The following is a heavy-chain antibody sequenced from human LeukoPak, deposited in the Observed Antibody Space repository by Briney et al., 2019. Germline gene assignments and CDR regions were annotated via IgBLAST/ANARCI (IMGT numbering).Heavy chain of an antibody. V-gene: IGHV3-21*01. D-gene: IGHD1-14*01. CDR3: ARDKGSDLGIPPYYYMDV. CDR2: ISSSSYI. Sequence: KPGGSLRLSCAASGFTFNSYSMNWVRQAPGKGLEWVSSISSSSYIYYADSVKGRFTIPRDNAKDSLYLQMNSLRAEDTAVYYCARDKGSDLGIPPYYYMDVWGKGTTVTVSS. CDR1: GFTFNSYS. J-gene: IGHJ6*03.